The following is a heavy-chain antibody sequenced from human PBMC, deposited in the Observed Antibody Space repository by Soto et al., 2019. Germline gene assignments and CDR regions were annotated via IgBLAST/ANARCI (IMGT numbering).Heavy chain of an antibody. Sequence: KPSETLSLTSAVYVGSFSGYYWSWIRQPPGKGLEWIGEINHSGSTNYNPSPKSRVTISVDTSKNQFSLKLSSVTAADTAVYYCARGFGGYSYGPRAYYMDVWGKGTTVTVSS. V-gene: IGHV4-34*01. CDR2: INHSGST. J-gene: IGHJ6*03. CDR1: VGSFSGYY. CDR3: ARGFGGYSYGPRAYYMDV. D-gene: IGHD5-18*01.